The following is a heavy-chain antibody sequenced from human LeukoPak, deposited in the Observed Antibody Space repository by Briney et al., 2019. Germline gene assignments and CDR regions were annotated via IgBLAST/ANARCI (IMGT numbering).Heavy chain of an antibody. J-gene: IGHJ4*02. D-gene: IGHD1-26*01. CDR1: WFIFSSYG. CDR2: SGSGGST. V-gene: IGHV3-23*01. CDR3: AKGDYSGSYYFDY. Sequence: PGGSLRLSCAVSWFIFSSYGMSWRPQAPGKGLEWVSVSGSGGSTYYADSVKGRFTISKDNSKNTVYLQMNSLRAEDTAVYYCAKGDYSGSYYFDYGGQGTLVTVSS.